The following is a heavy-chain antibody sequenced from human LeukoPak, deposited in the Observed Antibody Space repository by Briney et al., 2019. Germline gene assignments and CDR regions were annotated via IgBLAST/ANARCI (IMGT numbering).Heavy chain of an antibody. CDR1: GFTFSNYA. D-gene: IGHD3-22*01. CDR3: ARALAPSARTLYYYDSSGYYAPFGY. CDR2: ISNGGGST. V-gene: IGHV3-23*01. Sequence: PGGSLRLSCAASGFTFSNYAMSWVRQAPGKGLEWVSGISNGGGSTYYADSVKGRFTISRDNSKNTLYLQMNSLRAEDTAVYYCARALAPSARTLYYYDSSGYYAPFGYWGQGTLVTVSS. J-gene: IGHJ4*02.